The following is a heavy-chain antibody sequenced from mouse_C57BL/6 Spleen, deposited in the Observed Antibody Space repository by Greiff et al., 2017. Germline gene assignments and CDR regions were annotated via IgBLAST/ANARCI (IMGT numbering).Heavy chain of an antibody. D-gene: IGHD1-1*01. Sequence: QVQLQQPGAELVKPGASVKMSCKASGYTFTSYWITWVKQRPGQGLEWVGDIYPGSGSTNYNEKFKSKATLTVDTSSSTAYMQLSSLTSEDSAVYYWARDYGSSYVRAWFAYWGQGTLVTVSA. J-gene: IGHJ3*01. CDR3: ARDYGSSYVRAWFAY. CDR2: IYPGSGST. CDR1: GYTFTSYW. V-gene: IGHV1-55*01.